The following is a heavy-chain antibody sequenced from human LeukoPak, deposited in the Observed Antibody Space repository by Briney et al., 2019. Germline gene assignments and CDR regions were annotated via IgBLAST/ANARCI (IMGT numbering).Heavy chain of an antibody. Sequence: GGSLRLSCAASGFTFSDYYMSWLRQAPGKGLEGVSYISSSGSTIYYADSVKGRFTISRDNAKNSLYLQMNSLRAEDTAVYYCARDHPESHNAFDIWGQGTMVTVSS. CDR1: GFTFSDYY. CDR2: ISSSGSTI. J-gene: IGHJ3*02. V-gene: IGHV3-11*04. CDR3: ARDHPESHNAFDI.